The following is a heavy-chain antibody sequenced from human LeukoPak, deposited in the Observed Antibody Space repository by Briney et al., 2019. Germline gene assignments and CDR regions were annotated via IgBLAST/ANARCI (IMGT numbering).Heavy chain of an antibody. Sequence: PGGSLRLSCAASGFTFSSYSMNWVRQAPGKGLEWVSSISSSSSYIYYADSVKGRFTISRDNSKNTLYLQMNSVRAEDTAVYYCASTEVKQWLKYWDQGTLVTVSS. CDR2: ISSSSSYI. CDR3: ASTEVKQWLKY. CDR1: GFTFSSYS. J-gene: IGHJ4*02. V-gene: IGHV3-21*01. D-gene: IGHD6-19*01.